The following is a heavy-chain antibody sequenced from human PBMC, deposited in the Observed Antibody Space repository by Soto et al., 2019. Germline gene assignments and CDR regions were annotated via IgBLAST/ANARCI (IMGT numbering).Heavy chain of an antibody. J-gene: IGHJ3*02. Sequence: ASVKGSCKASGYTFTSYGISWVRQAPGQGLEWMGWISAYNGNTNYAQKLQGRVTMTTDTSTSTAYMELRSLRSDDTAVYYCARDHYDFWSGSHAFDIWGQGTMVTVSS. CDR3: ARDHYDFWSGSHAFDI. CDR2: ISAYNGNT. CDR1: GYTFTSYG. D-gene: IGHD3-3*01. V-gene: IGHV1-18*01.